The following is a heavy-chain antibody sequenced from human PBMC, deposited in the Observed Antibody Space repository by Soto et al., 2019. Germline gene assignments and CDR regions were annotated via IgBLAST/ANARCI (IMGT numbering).Heavy chain of an antibody. V-gene: IGHV4-34*01. CDR2: INDRGSI. Sequence: QVQLQQWGAGPLRPLETLSLTCGVSGGSFSGYYWAWIRQSPGKGLEWIGEINDRGSINYNPSRKRRVSISVDTSKNHYSLNLRSVTAADAAVYYCARESHDILTGPPWFGYFDLWGRGTLVTVSS. CDR3: ARESHDILTGPPWFGYFDL. CDR1: GGSFSGYY. D-gene: IGHD3-9*01. J-gene: IGHJ2*01.